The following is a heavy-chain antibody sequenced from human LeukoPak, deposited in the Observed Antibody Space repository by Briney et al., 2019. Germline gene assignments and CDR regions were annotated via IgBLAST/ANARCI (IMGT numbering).Heavy chain of an antibody. D-gene: IGHD6-13*01. V-gene: IGHV5-51*01. Sequence: GESLKISCKGSEYTFTSYWIGWVRQMPGKGLEWMGIIYPGDSDTRYSPSFQGQVTISADKSISTAYLQWSSLKASDTAMYYCARLEQQLVRGWFDPWGQGTLVTVSS. J-gene: IGHJ5*02. CDR1: EYTFTSYW. CDR3: ARLEQQLVRGWFDP. CDR2: IYPGDSDT.